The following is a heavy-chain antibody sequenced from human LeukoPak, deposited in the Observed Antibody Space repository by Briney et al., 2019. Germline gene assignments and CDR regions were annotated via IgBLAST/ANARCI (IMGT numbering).Heavy chain of an antibody. CDR2: ISGSGGST. Sequence: PGGSLRLSCAASGFTFSSYAMSWVRQAPGKGLEWVSAISGSGGSTYYADSVKGRFTISRDNSKNTLYLQVNSLRAEDTAVYYCAKDVLDYGSGSWILTNAFDIWGQGTMVTVSS. CDR1: GFTFSSYA. CDR3: AKDVLDYGSGSWILTNAFDI. J-gene: IGHJ3*02. D-gene: IGHD3-10*01. V-gene: IGHV3-23*01.